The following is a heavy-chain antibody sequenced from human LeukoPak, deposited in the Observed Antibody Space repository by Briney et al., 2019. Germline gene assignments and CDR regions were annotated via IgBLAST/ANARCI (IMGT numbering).Heavy chain of an antibody. D-gene: IGHD3-16*02. CDR3: ARVAPITFGGVIVRHWFDP. CDR2: INHSGST. J-gene: IGHJ5*02. V-gene: IGHV4-34*01. CDR1: GGSFSGYY. Sequence: NSSETLSLTCAVYGGSFSGYYWSWIRQPPGKGLEWIGEINHSGSTNYNPSLKSRVTISVDTSKNQFSLKLSSVTAADTAVYYCARVAPITFGGVIVRHWFDPWGQGTLVTVS.